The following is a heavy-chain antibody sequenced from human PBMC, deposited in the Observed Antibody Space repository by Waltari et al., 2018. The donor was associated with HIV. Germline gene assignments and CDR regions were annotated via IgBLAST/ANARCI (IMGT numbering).Heavy chain of an antibody. CDR3: ARQGNTGTYFGGHR. CDR2: LGSDGNTR. D-gene: IGHD3-10*01. Sequence: QVHLVESGGTVVQPGKSLRLSCVTDGFTLTDYAMSWFRQTPGGGLQWCEILGSDGNTRFYAPFVRGRFSISRDKTKKTVFLQMRALRADDTGVYFCARQGNTGTYFGGHRWGRGT. CDR1: GFTLTDYA. V-gene: IGHV3-33*01. J-gene: IGHJ4*02.